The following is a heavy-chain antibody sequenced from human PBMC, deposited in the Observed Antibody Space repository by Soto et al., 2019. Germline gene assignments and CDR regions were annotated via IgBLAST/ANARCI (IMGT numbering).Heavy chain of an antibody. CDR1: GGTFSSYA. V-gene: IGHV1-69*01. CDR3: ARSSGYYYGGDWRFDY. CDR2: IIPIFGTA. J-gene: IGHJ4*02. Sequence: QVQLVQSGAEVKKPGSSVKVSCKASGGTFSSYAISWVRQAPGQGLEWMGGIIPIFGTANYAQKFHGRVTITADESTSTAYMELSSLRSEDTAVYYCARSSGYYYGGDWRFDYWGQGAMVTVSS. D-gene: IGHD3-22*01.